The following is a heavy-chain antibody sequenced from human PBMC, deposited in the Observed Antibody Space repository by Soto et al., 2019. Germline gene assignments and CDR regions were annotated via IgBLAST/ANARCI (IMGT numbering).Heavy chain of an antibody. D-gene: IGHD1-7*01. CDR2: ISSSSSYI. CDR1: GFTFSSYS. J-gene: IGHJ4*02. V-gene: IGHV3-21*01. CDR3: ARGPLNWNYYSY. Sequence: VGSLRLSCAASGFTFSSYSMNWVRQAPGKGLEWVSSISSSSSYIYYADSVKGRFTISRDNAKNSLYLQMNSLRAEDTAVYYCARGPLNWNYYSYWGQGTLVTVSS.